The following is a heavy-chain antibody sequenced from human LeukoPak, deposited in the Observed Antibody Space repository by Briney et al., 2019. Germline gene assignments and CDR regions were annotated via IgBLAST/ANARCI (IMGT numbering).Heavy chain of an antibody. J-gene: IGHJ4*02. CDR1: GYTFTSYG. V-gene: IGHV1-18*01. Sequence: ASVKVSCKASGYTFTSYGISWARQAPGQGLEWMGWISAYNGNTNYTQKLQGRVTMTTDTSTSTAYMELRSLRSDDTAVYYCARGGEILRFLEWLSPYDYWGQGTLVTVSS. D-gene: IGHD3-3*01. CDR2: ISAYNGNT. CDR3: ARGGEILRFLEWLSPYDY.